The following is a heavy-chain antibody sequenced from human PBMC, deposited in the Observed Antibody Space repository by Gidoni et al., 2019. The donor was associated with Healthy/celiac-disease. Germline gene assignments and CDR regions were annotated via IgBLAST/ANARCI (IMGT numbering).Heavy chain of an antibody. Sequence: QVQLVQSGAEVKKPGASVKVSCQASGSTFTSYDINWVRPATGQGLEWMGWMNPNSGNTGYAQKFQGRVTMTRNTSISTAYMELSSLRSEDTAVYYCARGPIPDYGSLFDYWGQGTLVTVSS. CDR1: GSTFTSYD. D-gene: IGHD4-17*01. CDR3: ARGPIPDYGSLFDY. V-gene: IGHV1-8*01. J-gene: IGHJ4*02. CDR2: MNPNSGNT.